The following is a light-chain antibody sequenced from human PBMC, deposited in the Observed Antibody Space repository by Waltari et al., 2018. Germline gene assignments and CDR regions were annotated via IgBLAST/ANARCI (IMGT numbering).Light chain of an antibody. Sequence: QSALTQPASVSGSPGQSITLPCTGSSSDVGGNDYVPWYQHHPGKAPKLIIFDFNERPSGVSSRFSGSKSGNTASLTISGLQAEDEADYYCSSYTPSSTSPYVFGTGTTVTVL. CDR3: SSYTPSSTSPYV. CDR1: SSDVGGNDY. J-gene: IGLJ1*01. V-gene: IGLV2-14*03. CDR2: DFN.